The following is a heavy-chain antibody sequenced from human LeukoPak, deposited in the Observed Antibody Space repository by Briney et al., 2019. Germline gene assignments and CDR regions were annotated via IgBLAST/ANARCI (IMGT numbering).Heavy chain of an antibody. J-gene: IGHJ6*02. Sequence: ASVNVSCKASGYTFTVYYMHWVRQAPGQGLEWMGWINPNSGGTNYAQKFQGWVTMTRDTSISTAYMELSRLRSDDTAVYYCAREKYSSSWYPRPGMDVWGQGTTVTVSS. V-gene: IGHV1-2*04. CDR2: INPNSGGT. CDR1: GYTFTVYY. CDR3: AREKYSSSWYPRPGMDV. D-gene: IGHD6-13*01.